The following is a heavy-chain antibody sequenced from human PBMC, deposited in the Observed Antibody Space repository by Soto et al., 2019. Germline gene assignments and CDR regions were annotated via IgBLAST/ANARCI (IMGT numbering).Heavy chain of an antibody. J-gene: IGHJ4*02. CDR1: GYTFTSYY. D-gene: IGHD6-19*01. V-gene: IGHV1-46*01. CDR3: ARDSQEAVAGTRMLHFDY. CDR2: INPSGGST. Sequence: ASVKVSCKASGYTFTSYYMHWVRQAPGQGLEWMGIINPSGGSTSYAQKFQGRVTMTRDTSTSTVYMELSSLRSEDTAVYYCARDSQEAVAGTRMLHFDYWGQGTLVTVSS.